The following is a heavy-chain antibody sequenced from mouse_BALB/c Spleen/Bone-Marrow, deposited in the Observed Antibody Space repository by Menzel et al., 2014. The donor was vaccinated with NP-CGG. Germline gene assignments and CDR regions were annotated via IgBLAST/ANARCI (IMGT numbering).Heavy chain of an antibody. CDR3: ARYYGNYSGYFDV. D-gene: IGHD2-1*01. Sequence: EVKLMESGGGLVQPGGSRKLSCAASGFTFSSFGMHWVRQAPEKGLEWVAYISSGSSTIYYADTVKGRFTISRDSPKNTLFLQMTSLRSEDTAMYYCARYYGNYSGYFDVWGAGTTVTVSS. V-gene: IGHV5-17*02. CDR2: ISSGSSTI. J-gene: IGHJ1*01. CDR1: GFTFSSFG.